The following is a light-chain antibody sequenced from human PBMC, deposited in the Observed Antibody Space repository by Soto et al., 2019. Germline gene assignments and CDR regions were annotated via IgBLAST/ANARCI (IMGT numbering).Light chain of an antibody. J-gene: IGKJ1*01. CDR3: QQYGSSPST. CDR1: QTVSNNY. Sequence: EIFVTLSPGTLSFSPGEMATLSCRATQTVSNNYLAWYQQKPGQAPRLLISGASSRATGIPDSFNGSGSGTDFTLTITRLEPEDFAVYYCQQYGSSPSTFGQGTKV. V-gene: IGKV3-20*01. CDR2: GAS.